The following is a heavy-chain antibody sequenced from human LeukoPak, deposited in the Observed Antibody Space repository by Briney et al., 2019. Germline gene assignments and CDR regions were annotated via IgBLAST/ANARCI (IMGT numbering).Heavy chain of an antibody. CDR1: GFTFTSYG. J-gene: IGHJ4*02. CDR2: IRYDGSNK. D-gene: IGHD3-3*01. CDR3: AKDQSEMSDDFRSGFDY. Sequence: GRCQRLSCAASGFTFTSYGVHSVRHAPSNGLEWVPFIRYDGSNKYYADSVKGRFNISSDKSKNTLYMQMNRMRGEDTAVNSSAKDQSEMSDDFRSGFDYWGQGTLVTVSS. V-gene: IGHV3-30*02.